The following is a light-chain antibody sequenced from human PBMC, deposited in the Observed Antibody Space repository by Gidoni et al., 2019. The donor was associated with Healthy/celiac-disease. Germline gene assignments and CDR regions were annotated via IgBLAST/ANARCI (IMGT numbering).Light chain of an antibody. CDR1: QSVSSSY. Sequence: EIRLTQAPGTLSLSPGDRATLSCRARQSVSSSYLAWYQQKPGQAPRLLIYGASSRATGIPDRFSGSGSGTDFTLTISRLEPEDFAVYYCQQYGSSPWTFGQGTKLEIK. CDR2: GAS. CDR3: QQYGSSPWT. J-gene: IGKJ1*01. V-gene: IGKV3-20*01.